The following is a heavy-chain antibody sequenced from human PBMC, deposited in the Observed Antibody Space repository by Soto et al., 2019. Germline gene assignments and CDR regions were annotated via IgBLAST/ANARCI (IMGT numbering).Heavy chain of an antibody. J-gene: IGHJ5*02. Sequence: QVQLVQSGAEVKKPGSSVKVSCKASGGTFSSYAISWVRQAPGQGLEWMGGIIPIFGTANYAQKFQGRVTITAEKSTSTAYMELRTLRSEDTAVYYCARERVYCSGGSCYPGWFDPWGQGTLVTVSS. CDR3: ARERVYCSGGSCYPGWFDP. V-gene: IGHV1-69*06. CDR2: IIPIFGTA. CDR1: GGTFSSYA. D-gene: IGHD2-15*01.